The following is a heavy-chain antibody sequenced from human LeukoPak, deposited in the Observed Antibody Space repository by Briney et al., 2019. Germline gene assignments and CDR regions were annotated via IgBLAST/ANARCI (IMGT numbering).Heavy chain of an antibody. Sequence: SQTLSLTCAVSGGSISSGGYSWSWIRQPPGKGLEWIRYIYHSGSTYYNPSLKSRVTISVDRSKNQFSLKLSSVTAADTAVYYCARTPSDDSSGYYELYYDYWGQGTLVTVSS. CDR3: ARTPSDDSSGYYELYYDY. CDR2: IYHSGST. J-gene: IGHJ4*02. D-gene: IGHD3-22*01. CDR1: GGSISSGGYS. V-gene: IGHV4-30-2*01.